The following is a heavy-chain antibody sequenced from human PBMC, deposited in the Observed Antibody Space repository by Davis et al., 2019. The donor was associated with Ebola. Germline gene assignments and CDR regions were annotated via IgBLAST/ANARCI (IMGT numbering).Heavy chain of an antibody. V-gene: IGHV2-70*12. J-gene: IGHJ4*02. CDR1: GFSLSTSGMC. D-gene: IGHD3-22*01. CDR3: AHSTYYDSSGYYRYYFDY. CDR2: IDWDDDK. Sequence: SGPTLVTPTQTLTLTCTFSGFSLSTSGMCVSWIRQPPGKALEWLARIDWDDDKYYSTSLKTRLTISKDTSKNPVVITMTNMDPVDTATYYCAHSTYYDSSGYYRYYFDYWGQGTLVTVSS.